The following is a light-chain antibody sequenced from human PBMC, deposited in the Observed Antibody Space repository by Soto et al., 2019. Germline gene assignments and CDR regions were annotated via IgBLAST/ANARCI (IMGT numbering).Light chain of an antibody. V-gene: IGLV2-11*01. CDR1: SSDVGGYNY. CDR3: CSYAGSYTWV. CDR2: DVS. Sequence: QSVLTQPRSVSGSPGQSVTISCTGTSSDVGGYNYVSWYQHHPGKAPKLMIYDVSKRPSGVPDRFSGSKSGNTASLTISGLQAEDEADYYCCSYAGSYTWVFGGGTKLTVL. J-gene: IGLJ3*02.